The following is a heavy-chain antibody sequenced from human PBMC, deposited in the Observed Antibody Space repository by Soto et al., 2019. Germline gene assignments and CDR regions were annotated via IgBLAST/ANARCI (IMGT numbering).Heavy chain of an antibody. CDR2: MNPNSGNT. Sequence: QVQLVQSGAEVKKPGASVKVSCKASGYTFTSYDINWVRQATGQGLEWMGWMNPNSGNTGYAQKFQGRVTMTRNTSISTAYMELSSLRSEDTAVYYCARGVRPRRSSGWYWFDPWGQGTLVTVSS. J-gene: IGHJ5*02. CDR3: ARGVRPRRSSGWYWFDP. D-gene: IGHD6-19*01. V-gene: IGHV1-8*01. CDR1: GYTFTSYD.